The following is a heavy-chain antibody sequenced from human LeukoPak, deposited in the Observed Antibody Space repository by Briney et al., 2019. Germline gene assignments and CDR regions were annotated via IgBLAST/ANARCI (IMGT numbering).Heavy chain of an antibody. CDR1: GYTFTEYN. V-gene: IGHV1-2*02. CDR3: ARGVSSGFDY. Sequence: APVTVSCKASGYTFTEYNIRWVRQAPGQGREWMGWMGPYSGDTTYAPKFQGSVTMTGDTSIRTAYMEVSSLGFDDAAVYFCARGVSSGFDYWGQGALITVSS. CDR2: MGPYSGDT. J-gene: IGHJ4*02.